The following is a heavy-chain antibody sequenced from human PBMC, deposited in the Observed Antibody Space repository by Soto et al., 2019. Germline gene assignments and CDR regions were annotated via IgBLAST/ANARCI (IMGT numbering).Heavy chain of an antibody. V-gene: IGHV1-69*02. CDR3: ARRGGVGATHTN. CDR2: IIPILGIA. J-gene: IGHJ3*01. Sequence: EASVKVSCKASGGTFSSYTISWVRQAPGQGLEWMGRIIPILGIANYAQKFQGRVTITADKSTSTAYMELSSLRSEDTAVYYCARRGGVGATHTNWGQGTMVTVSS. D-gene: IGHD1-26*01. CDR1: GGTFSSYT.